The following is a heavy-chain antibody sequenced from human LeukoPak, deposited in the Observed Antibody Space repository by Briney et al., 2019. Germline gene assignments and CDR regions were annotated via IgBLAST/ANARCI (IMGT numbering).Heavy chain of an antibody. J-gene: IGHJ3*01. Sequence: PPETLSLTCTGSGGSLSSGSLYWGGIRDPPGRGLEWMGSIDYSGSTSYNPSLKSRVTISVDTSKNQFSLRLSSVPAAHPAVYYCTRHRGNSGYGAFDFWGQGTMVTVSS. CDR2: IDYSGST. D-gene: IGHD2/OR15-2a*01. V-gene: IGHV4-39*01. CDR3: TRHRGNSGYGAFDF. CDR1: GGSLSSGSLY.